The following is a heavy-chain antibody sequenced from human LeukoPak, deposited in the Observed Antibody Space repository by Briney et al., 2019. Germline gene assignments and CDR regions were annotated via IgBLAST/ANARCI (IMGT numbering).Heavy chain of an antibody. CDR2: ISSSSSYI. D-gene: IGHD3-10*01. J-gene: IGHJ4*02. Sequence: GGSLRLSCAASGFTFSSYSMNWVRQAPGKGLEWVSSISSSSSYIYYADSVKARFTISRDNAKNSLYLQINSLRAEDTAVYYCARGNYYGSGIPSDYWGQGTLVTVSS. V-gene: IGHV3-21*01. CDR3: ARGNYYGSGIPSDY. CDR1: GFTFSSYS.